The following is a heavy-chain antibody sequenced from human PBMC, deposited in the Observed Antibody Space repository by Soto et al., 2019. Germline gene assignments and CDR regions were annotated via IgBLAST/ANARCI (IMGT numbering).Heavy chain of an antibody. J-gene: IGHJ5*02. CDR2: INAGNGGT. V-gene: IGHV1-3*01. CDR3: ATDRGGYCSGGSCSEPWFDP. Sequence: GASVKVSCKASGYTFTSYPMNWLRQAPGQRPEWMGWINAGNGGTKYSQKFQGRVSITRDTSASTAYMQLSRLRSEDTAVYYCATDRGGYCSGGSCSEPWFDPWCPAPLVSVSS. CDR1: GYTFTSYP. D-gene: IGHD2-15*01.